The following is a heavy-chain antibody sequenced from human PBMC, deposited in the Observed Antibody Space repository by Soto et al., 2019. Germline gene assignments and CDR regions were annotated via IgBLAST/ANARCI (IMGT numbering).Heavy chain of an antibody. CDR2: IIPILGIA. V-gene: IGHV1-69*02. CDR3: AVLLRSAMAVAGTPYFVY. D-gene: IGHD6-19*01. J-gene: IGHJ4*02. Sequence: QVQLVQSGAEVKKPGSSVKVSCKASGGTFSSYTISWVRQAPGQGLEWMGRIIPILGIANYAQKFQGRVTITADKSTSTAYMELSSLRSEDTAVYYCAVLLRSAMAVAGTPYFVYWGQGTLVTVSS. CDR1: GGTFSSYT.